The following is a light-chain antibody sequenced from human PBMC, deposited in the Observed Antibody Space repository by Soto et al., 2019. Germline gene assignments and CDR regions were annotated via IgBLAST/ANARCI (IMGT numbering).Light chain of an antibody. CDR3: QQYGSSRFT. CDR2: GAS. V-gene: IGKV3-20*01. J-gene: IGKJ3*01. Sequence: EIVLTQSPGTLSLCPGERATLSCRASQSVSNNYLAWYQQKPGQTPRLLIYGASNRATGIPDRFSGSGSGTDFTLTISRLEPEDFAVYYCQQYGSSRFTFGPGTKVDIK. CDR1: QSVSNNY.